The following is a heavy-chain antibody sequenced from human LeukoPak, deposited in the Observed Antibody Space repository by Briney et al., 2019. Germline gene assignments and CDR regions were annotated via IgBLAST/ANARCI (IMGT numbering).Heavy chain of an antibody. D-gene: IGHD2-2*01. J-gene: IGHJ6*03. CDR3: ARYLVGPLVGSYYSHYMDV. CDR1: GGSISSYY. Sequence: SETLSLTCTVSGGSISSYYWSWIRQPPGKGLEWIGYIYYSGSTNYSPSLRSRVTMSLDTSKSQFSLKMSSVTAADTAVYYCARYLVGPLVGSYYSHYMDVWGKGTTVTISS. CDR2: IYYSGST. V-gene: IGHV4-59*12.